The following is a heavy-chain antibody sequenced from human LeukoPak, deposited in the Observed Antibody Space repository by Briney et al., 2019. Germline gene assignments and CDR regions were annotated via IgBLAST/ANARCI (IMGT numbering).Heavy chain of an antibody. CDR1: GGSISSYY. V-gene: IGHV4-59*01. J-gene: IGHJ6*03. D-gene: IGHD3-10*01. CDR3: ARDSYGHYYYYMDV. CDR2: IYYSGST. Sequence: SETLSLTCTVSGGSISSYYWSWIRQPPGKGLEWIGYIYYSGSTNYNPSLKSPVTISVDTSKNQFSLKLSSVTAADTAVYYCARDSYGHYYYYMDVWGKGTTVTVSS.